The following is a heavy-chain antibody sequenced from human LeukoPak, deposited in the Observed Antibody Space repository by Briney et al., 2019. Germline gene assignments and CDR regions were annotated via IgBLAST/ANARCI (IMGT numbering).Heavy chain of an antibody. V-gene: IGHV1-69*05. D-gene: IGHD3-16*01. CDR3: AIGITFGGSDEPFDY. J-gene: IGHJ4*02. CDR2: IIPIFGTA. CDR1: GGTFSSYA. Sequence: GSSVKVSCKASGGTFSSYAISWVRQAPGQGLEWMGRIIPIFGTANYAQKFQGRVTITTDESTSTAYMELSSLRSEDTAVYYCAIGITFGGSDEPFDYWGQGTLVTVSS.